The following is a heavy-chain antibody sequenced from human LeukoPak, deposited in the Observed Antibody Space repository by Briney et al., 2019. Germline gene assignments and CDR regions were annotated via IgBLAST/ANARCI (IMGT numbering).Heavy chain of an antibody. Sequence: PGGSLRLSCSASRFTFSSYSMNWVRQAPGKGLEWVSSISSSSSFIYYADSVKGRFTISRDNAKNSLYLQMNSLRAEDTAVYYCARDSSRYDFWSGYPYFDYWGQGTLVTVSS. V-gene: IGHV3-21*01. CDR1: RFTFSSYS. D-gene: IGHD3-3*01. CDR3: ARDSSRYDFWSGYPYFDY. CDR2: ISSSSSFI. J-gene: IGHJ4*02.